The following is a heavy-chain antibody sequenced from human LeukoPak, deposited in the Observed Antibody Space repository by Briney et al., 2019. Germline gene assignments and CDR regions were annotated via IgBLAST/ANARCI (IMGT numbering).Heavy chain of an antibody. CDR2: ISWNSANI. CDR3: AKDSGCTNGSCRNPAIAVAGMPDY. CDR1: GFTFDDYA. Sequence: GRSLRLSCAASGFTFDDYAMHWVRQAPGKGLEWVSVISWNSANIGYADSVKGRFTISRDNAKNSLYLQMDSLRAEDSALYYCAKDSGCTNGSCRNPAIAVAGMPDYWGQGTLVTVSS. D-gene: IGHD6-19*01. V-gene: IGHV3-9*01. J-gene: IGHJ4*02.